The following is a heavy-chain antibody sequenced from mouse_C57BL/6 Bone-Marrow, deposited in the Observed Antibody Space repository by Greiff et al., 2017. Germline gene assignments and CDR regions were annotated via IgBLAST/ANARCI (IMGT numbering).Heavy chain of an antibody. CDR3: ARIYYGSSYAFAY. Sequence: VQLQQPGAELVKPGASVKLSCKASGYTFTSYWMHWVKQRPGRGLEWNGRIDPNSGGTKYNEKFKSKATLTVDKPSSTAYMQLSSLTSEDSAVYYCARIYYGSSYAFAYWGQGTLVTVSA. J-gene: IGHJ3*01. CDR1: GYTFTSYW. D-gene: IGHD1-1*01. CDR2: IDPNSGGT. V-gene: IGHV1-72*01.